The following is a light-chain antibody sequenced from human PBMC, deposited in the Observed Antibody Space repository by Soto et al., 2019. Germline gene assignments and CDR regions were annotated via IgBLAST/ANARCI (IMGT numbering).Light chain of an antibody. CDR2: EVV. Sequence: QAVLTQPPSVSGAPGQRVTISCTGTSSNIGAGYDVNWYQHLPGAAPRLIIYEVVQRPSGVPDRFSGSKSGNTASLTVSGLQAADEADYFCKSYAGSNTYVFGSGTKVTVL. J-gene: IGLJ1*01. CDR1: SSNIGAGYD. CDR3: KSYAGSNTYV. V-gene: IGLV1-40*01.